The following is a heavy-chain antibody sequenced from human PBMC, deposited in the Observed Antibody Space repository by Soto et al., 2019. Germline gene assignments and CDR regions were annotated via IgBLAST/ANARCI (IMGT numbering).Heavy chain of an antibody. D-gene: IGHD6-6*01. V-gene: IGHV1-3*01. Sequence: QVQLVQSGAEVKKPGASVKVSCETSGYTYTSYAIHWVRQAPGQRPEWMGWISAGNGNTKYSETVRGRVTITSDSSARTAYMDLTSLTSEDTAVYYCARGEVWQRVARPLFDYWGQGTLVTVSS. CDR1: GYTYTSYA. CDR3: ARGEVWQRVARPLFDY. CDR2: ISAGNGNT. J-gene: IGHJ4*02.